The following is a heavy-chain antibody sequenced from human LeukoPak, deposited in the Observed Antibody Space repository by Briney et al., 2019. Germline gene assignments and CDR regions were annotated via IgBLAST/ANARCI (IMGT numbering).Heavy chain of an antibody. V-gene: IGHV3-21*04. J-gene: IGHJ6*02. CDR3: ARGWGYCSSTSCYYYYGMDV. Sequence: GGSLRLSCAASGFTFSSYSVNWLRQAPGKGLEWVSSISSDSVHILYADSLKGRFTISRDNAKNSLYLQMNSLRSEDTAVYYCARGWGYCSSTSCYYYYGMDVWGQGTTVTVSS. CDR2: ISSDSVHI. D-gene: IGHD2-2*01. CDR1: GFTFSSYS.